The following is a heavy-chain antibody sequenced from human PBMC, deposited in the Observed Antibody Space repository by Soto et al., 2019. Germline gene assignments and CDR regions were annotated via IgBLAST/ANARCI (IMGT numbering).Heavy chain of an antibody. CDR3: ARVSGYSYDHDAFDI. CDR1: GFTFSDYY. CDR2: ISSSSSYT. Sequence: PGGSLRLSCAASGFTFSDYYMSWIRQAPGKGLEWFSYISSSSSYTNYADSVKGRFTISRDNAKNSLYLQMNSLRAEDTALFYCARVSGYSYDHDAFDIWGQGTMVTVSS. V-gene: IGHV3-11*05. J-gene: IGHJ3*02. D-gene: IGHD5-18*01.